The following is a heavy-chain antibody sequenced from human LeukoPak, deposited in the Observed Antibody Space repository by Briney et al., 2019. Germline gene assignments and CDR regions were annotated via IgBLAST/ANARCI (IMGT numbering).Heavy chain of an antibody. CDR1: GFTVSSNY. V-gene: IGHV3-53*01. CDR2: IYSGGST. D-gene: IGHD3-10*01. J-gene: IGHJ4*02. CDR3: ARGGTMVREPYYFDY. Sequence: PGGSLRLSCAASGFTVSSNYMSWVRQAPGKGLEWVSVIYSGGSTYYADSVKGRFTISRDNSKNTLYLQMNSLRAEDTAVYYCARGGTMVREPYYFDYWGQGTLVTVSS.